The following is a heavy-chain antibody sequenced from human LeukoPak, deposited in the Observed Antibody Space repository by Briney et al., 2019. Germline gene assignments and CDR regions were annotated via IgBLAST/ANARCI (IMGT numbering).Heavy chain of an antibody. CDR1: GGSFSSEA. J-gene: IGHJ4*02. CDR3: GRKAGDCGGGSCYSSDY. Sequence: SVKVSCKASGGSFSSEAISWVRQAPGQGLEWMGGIIPIFGTANYAQKFQGRVTITTDESTSTAYMEVSSLRSEDTAVYYCGRKAGDCGGGSCYSSDYWGQGTLVTVSS. D-gene: IGHD2-15*01. CDR2: IIPIFGTA. V-gene: IGHV1-69*05.